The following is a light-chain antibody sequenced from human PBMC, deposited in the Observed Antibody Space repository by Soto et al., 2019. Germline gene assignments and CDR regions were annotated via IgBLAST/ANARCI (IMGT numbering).Light chain of an antibody. V-gene: IGKV1-5*03. CDR2: KAS. J-gene: IGKJ5*01. CDR3: QHYNGYPIP. Sequence: DIQMTQSPSSLSASVGDTVTIPCRASQSISSYLNWYQQKPGKAPKLLIYKASTLKSGVPSRFSGSGPGTEFTLTISSLQPDDFATYYCQHYNGYPIPFGQGTRLEIK. CDR1: QSISSY.